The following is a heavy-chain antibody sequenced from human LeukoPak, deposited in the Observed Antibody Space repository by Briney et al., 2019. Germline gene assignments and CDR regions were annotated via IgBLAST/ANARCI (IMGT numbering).Heavy chain of an antibody. CDR2: IYTSGST. Sequence: ASETLSLTCTVSGGSISSYYWSWIRQPAGKGLEWIGRIYTSGSTNYNPSLKSRVSMSVDTSKNQFSLKLSSVTAADTALYYCARGSTTDDAFDIWGQGTMVTVSS. CDR3: ARGSTTDDAFDI. CDR1: GGSISSYY. D-gene: IGHD4-17*01. V-gene: IGHV4-4*07. J-gene: IGHJ3*02.